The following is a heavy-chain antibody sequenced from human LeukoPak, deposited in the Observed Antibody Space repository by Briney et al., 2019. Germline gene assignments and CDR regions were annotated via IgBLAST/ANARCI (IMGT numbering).Heavy chain of an antibody. CDR1: GYIFTSYG. D-gene: IGHD1-26*01. CDR2: ISALNGNT. V-gene: IGHV1-18*01. CDR3: AKGGKWDVTPFDY. Sequence: ASVKVSCEASGYIFTSYGFAWVRQAPGQGLEWMGWISALNGNTNYAQKFQGRVTMTTDTSTSTAYMELNDTAVYYCAKGGKWDVTPFDYWGQGTLVTVSS. J-gene: IGHJ4*02.